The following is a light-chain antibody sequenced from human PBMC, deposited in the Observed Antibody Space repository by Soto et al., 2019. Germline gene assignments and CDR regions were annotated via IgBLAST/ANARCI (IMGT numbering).Light chain of an antibody. J-gene: IGLJ1*01. Sequence: QSVLTQPPCASGCPGQSVTISCPGTKSDIGVYDFVSWYQHHPGKAPRLIIYEVVQRPSGVPDRFSGSKSGNTASLTVSGLQAADEADYFCKSYSGSNTYVFGSGTKVTVL. CDR3: KSYSGSNTYV. CDR1: KSDIGVYDF. V-gene: IGLV2-8*01. CDR2: EVV.